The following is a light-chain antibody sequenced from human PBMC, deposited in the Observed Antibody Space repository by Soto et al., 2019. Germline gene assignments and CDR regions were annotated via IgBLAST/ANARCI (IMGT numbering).Light chain of an antibody. J-gene: IGLJ1*01. CDR1: SSDVGNYKY. Sequence: SVLTQPASVSGSPGQSITISCTGTSSDVGNYKYVSWYQQHPGKAPKLMIYEVSNRPSGVSNRFSGSKSGNTASLTISGLQAEDETDYYCFSYTSSGTYVFGTGTKATVL. CDR3: FSYTSSGTYV. V-gene: IGLV2-14*01. CDR2: EVS.